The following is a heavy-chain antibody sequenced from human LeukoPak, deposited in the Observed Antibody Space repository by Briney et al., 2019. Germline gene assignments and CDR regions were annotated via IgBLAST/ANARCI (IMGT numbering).Heavy chain of an antibody. V-gene: IGHV3-21*01. CDR1: GFTFSSYS. J-gene: IGHJ6*02. Sequence: GGSLRLSCAASGFTFSSYSMNWVRQAPGKGLEWVSSISSSSSYIYYADSVKGRFTISRDNAKNSLYLQMNSLRAEDTAVYYCAGDTKYYGSGSYYLPGVTYYYYYGMDVWGQGTTVTVSS. CDR3: AGDTKYYGSGSYYLPGVTYYYYYGMDV. D-gene: IGHD3-10*01. CDR2: ISSSSSYI.